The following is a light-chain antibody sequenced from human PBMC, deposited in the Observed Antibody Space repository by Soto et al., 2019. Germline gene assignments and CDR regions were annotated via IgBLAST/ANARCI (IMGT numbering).Light chain of an antibody. Sequence: EIVLTQSPSTLSLSPGERVTLSCRASQDIRDYLGWYQQKPGQAPRLLISDASNRATGIPARFSGSRSGAEFTLTINSLQSEDFAVYYCQPYNNWPLTFGGGTKVDI. CDR2: DAS. CDR1: QDIRDY. V-gene: IGKV3D-15*01. J-gene: IGKJ4*01. CDR3: QPYNNWPLT.